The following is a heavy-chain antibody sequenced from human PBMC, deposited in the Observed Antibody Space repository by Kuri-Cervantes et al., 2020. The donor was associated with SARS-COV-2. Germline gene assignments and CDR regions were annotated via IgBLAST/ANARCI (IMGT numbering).Heavy chain of an antibody. CDR2: IRYDGSNK. V-gene: IGHV3-30*02. D-gene: IGHD5-12*01. CDR1: GFTFSSYG. CDR3: ATALIVATVDY. Sequence: GGSLRLSCAAPGFTFSSYGMHWVRQAPGKGLEWVAFIRYDGSNKYYADSVKGRFTISRDNSKNTLYLQMNSLRAEDTAVYYCATALIVATVDYWGQGALVTVSS. J-gene: IGHJ4*02.